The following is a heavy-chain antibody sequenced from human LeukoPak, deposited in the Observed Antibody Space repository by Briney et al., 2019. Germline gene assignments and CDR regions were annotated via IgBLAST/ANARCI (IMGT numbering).Heavy chain of an antibody. D-gene: IGHD2-2*03. CDR1: GFTFSSYS. J-gene: IGHJ4*02. CDR2: ISSSSSYI. CDR3: ARAGGYCSSTSCYATLEY. V-gene: IGHV3-21*01. Sequence: GGSLRLSCAASGFTFSSYSMNWVRQAPGKGLEWVSSISSSSSYIYYADSVKGRFTISRDNAKNSLYLQMNSLRAEDTAVYYCARAGGYCSSTSCYATLEYWGQGTLVTVSS.